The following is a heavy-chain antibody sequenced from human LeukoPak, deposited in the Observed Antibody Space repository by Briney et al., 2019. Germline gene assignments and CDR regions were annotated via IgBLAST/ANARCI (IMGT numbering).Heavy chain of an antibody. CDR1: GFTFSSYA. V-gene: IGHV3-30-3*01. CDR3: ARAGYDSSFVDRSDAFDI. D-gene: IGHD3-22*01. CDR2: ISYDGSNK. J-gene: IGHJ3*02. Sequence: PGGSLRLSCAASGFTFSSYAMHWVRQAPGKGLEWVAVISYDGSNKYYADSVKGRFTISRDNSKNTLYLQMNSLRAEDTAVYYCARAGYDSSFVDRSDAFDIWGQGTMVTVPS.